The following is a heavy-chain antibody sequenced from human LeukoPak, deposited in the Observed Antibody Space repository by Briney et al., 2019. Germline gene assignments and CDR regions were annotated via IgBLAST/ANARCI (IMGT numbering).Heavy chain of an antibody. CDR1: GFTFSSYW. V-gene: IGHV3-7*04. J-gene: IGHJ4*02. Sequence: GGSLRLSCAASGFTFSSYWMSWVRQAPGKGLAWVANIKQDGSEKYYVDSVKGRFTISRDNAKNSLYLQMNSLRAEDTAVYYCARGYCSGGSCFDYWGQGTLVTVSS. D-gene: IGHD2-15*01. CDR3: ARGYCSGGSCFDY. CDR2: IKQDGSEK.